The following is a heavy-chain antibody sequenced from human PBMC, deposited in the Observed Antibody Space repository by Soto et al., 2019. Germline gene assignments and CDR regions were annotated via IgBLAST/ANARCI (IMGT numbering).Heavy chain of an antibody. CDR1: GFTFSSYG. CDR3: AKDQGGQLLLRWDYYYYYGKDV. J-gene: IGHJ6*02. Sequence: QVQLVESGGGVVQPGRSLRLSCAASGFTFSSYGMHWVRQAPGKGLEWVAVISYDGSNKYYADSVKGRFTISRDNSKNTRYLQMNSRRAEETAVYYCAKDQGGQLLLRWDYYYYYGKDVWGQGTTVTVSS. V-gene: IGHV3-30*18. CDR2: ISYDGSNK. D-gene: IGHD2-2*01.